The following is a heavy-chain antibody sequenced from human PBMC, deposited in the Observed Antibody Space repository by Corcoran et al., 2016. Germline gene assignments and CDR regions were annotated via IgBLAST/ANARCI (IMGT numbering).Heavy chain of an antibody. V-gene: IGHV4-39*07. CDR1: GGSISSSSYY. J-gene: IGHJ5*02. D-gene: IGHD3-3*01. CDR2: IYYSGST. Sequence: QLQLQESGPGLVKPSETRSLTCTVSGGSISSSSYYWGWIRQPPGKGLEWIGSIYYSGSTYYNPSLKSRVTISVDTSKNPFSLALSSVTAAATAVYYCARSYYYDCWSAPGGWLDPWGQGTLVTVSS. CDR3: ARSYYYDCWSAPGGWLDP.